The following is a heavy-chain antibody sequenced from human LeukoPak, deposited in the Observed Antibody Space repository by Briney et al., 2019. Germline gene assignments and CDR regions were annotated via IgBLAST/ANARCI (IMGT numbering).Heavy chain of an antibody. CDR1: GFTFGDNA. Sequence: GSLRLSCTGSGFTFGDNAVNWVRQAPGKGLEWIGYIYYSGSTNYNPSLKSRVTISVDTSKNQFSLKLSSVTAADTAVYYCARDHSKGWGTFDYWGQGTLVTVSS. CDR2: IYYSGST. V-gene: IGHV4-59*01. D-gene: IGHD1-26*01. J-gene: IGHJ4*02. CDR3: ARDHSKGWGTFDY.